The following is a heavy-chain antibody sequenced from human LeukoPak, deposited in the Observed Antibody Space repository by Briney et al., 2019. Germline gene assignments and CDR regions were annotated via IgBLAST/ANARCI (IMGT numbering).Heavy chain of an antibody. D-gene: IGHD2-2*01. Sequence: GGSLRLSCAASGFTFSLYSVDWVRRAPGKGLECLSSISTSSDTIYYADSVKGRFTVSRDNAKNSLYLHMDSLGAEDTAVYYCAREGEDQYPYYFDYWGQGTLVTVSS. V-gene: IGHV3-48*04. CDR1: GFTFSLYS. CDR3: AREGEDQYPYYFDY. CDR2: ISTSSDTI. J-gene: IGHJ4*02.